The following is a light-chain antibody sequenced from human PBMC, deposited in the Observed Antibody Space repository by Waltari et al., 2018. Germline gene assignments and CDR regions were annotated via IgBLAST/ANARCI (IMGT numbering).Light chain of an antibody. CDR3: HQYNTLPLT. Sequence: DVQLTHSPSPPSASVGDRVTITCRASESVKNNLAWYQHQPGKAPKVLVHKASRLESGVPSRFSGSGYGTEFTLTISSLEPDDFATYYCHQYNTLPLTFGGGTKVEIK. J-gene: IGKJ4*01. V-gene: IGKV1-5*03. CDR1: ESVKNN. CDR2: KAS.